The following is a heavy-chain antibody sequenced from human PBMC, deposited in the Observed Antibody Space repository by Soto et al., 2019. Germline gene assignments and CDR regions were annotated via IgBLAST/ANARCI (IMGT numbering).Heavy chain of an antibody. D-gene: IGHD3-16*01. Sequence: QVQLVESGGGVVQPGRSLRLSCAASGFTFSSYGRHWVRQAPGKGLQWVAVISYDGSNKYYADSVKGRFTISRDNSKKTLYLQMNSLRAEDTAVYYCVGSDYFGDYWGQGTLVTVSS. J-gene: IGHJ4*02. V-gene: IGHV3-30*03. CDR1: GFTFSSYG. CDR3: VGSDYFGDY. CDR2: ISYDGSNK.